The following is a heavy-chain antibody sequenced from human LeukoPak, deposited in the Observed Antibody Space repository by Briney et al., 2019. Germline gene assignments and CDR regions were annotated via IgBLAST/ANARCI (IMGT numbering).Heavy chain of an antibody. J-gene: IGHJ5*02. CDR1: GGSISSHY. CDR2: IYYSGST. Sequence: PSETLSLTCTVFGGSISSHYWSWIRQPPGKGLEWVGYIYYSGSTNYNPSLKRRVTISVDTSKNQFSLKLSSVTAADTAVYYCARVSRTVTISPWGQGTLVTVSS. V-gene: IGHV4-59*08. D-gene: IGHD4-17*01. CDR3: ARVSRTVTISP.